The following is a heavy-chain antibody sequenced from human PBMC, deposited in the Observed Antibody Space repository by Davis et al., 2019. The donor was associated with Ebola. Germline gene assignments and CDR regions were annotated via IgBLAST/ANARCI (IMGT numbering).Heavy chain of an antibody. D-gene: IGHD5-24*01. Sequence: GESLKIPCSASGFSFSDYYMSWIRQAPGKGLEWVAYISISSGFTNYADSVKGRFTISRDNAKNSLYPQMNSLRAEDTAVYYCARGPRKMATTNFDYWGQGTLVTVSS. J-gene: IGHJ4*02. CDR1: GFSFSDYY. CDR2: ISISSGFT. CDR3: ARGPRKMATTNFDY. V-gene: IGHV3-11*06.